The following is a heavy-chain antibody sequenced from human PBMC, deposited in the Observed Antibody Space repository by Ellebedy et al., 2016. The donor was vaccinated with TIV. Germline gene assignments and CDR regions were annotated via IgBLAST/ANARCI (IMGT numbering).Heavy chain of an antibody. Sequence: GGSLRLSXGDSGFTFSNYWMAWVRQAPGKGLEWVANIKEDGSEKYYVDSVKGRFTISRDNAKNSLYLQMNSLRAEDTAVYFCARGEGWIDNWGQGTLVTVSS. CDR3: ARGEGWIDN. D-gene: IGHD5-24*01. J-gene: IGHJ4*02. V-gene: IGHV3-7*04. CDR1: GFTFSNYW. CDR2: IKEDGSEK.